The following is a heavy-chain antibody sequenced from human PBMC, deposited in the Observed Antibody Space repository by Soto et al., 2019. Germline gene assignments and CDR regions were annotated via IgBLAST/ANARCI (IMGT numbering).Heavy chain of an antibody. V-gene: IGHV4-59*01. Sequence: SETLSLTCTVSGGSISSYYWSWIRQPPGKGLEWIGYIYYSGSTNYNPSLKSRVTISVDTSKNQFSLKLSSVTAADTAVYYCARDPPVSDAFDIWGQGTMVT. J-gene: IGHJ3*02. CDR2: IYYSGST. CDR1: GGSISSYY. CDR3: ARDPPVSDAFDI.